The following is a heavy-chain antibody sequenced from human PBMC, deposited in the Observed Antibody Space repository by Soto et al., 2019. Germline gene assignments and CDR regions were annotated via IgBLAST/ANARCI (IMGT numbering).Heavy chain of an antibody. CDR1: GFTFSSHA. D-gene: IGHD1-1*01. CDR3: ARRSISGTFYFDY. Sequence: GGSLRLSCAASGFTFSSHAMSWVRQAPGEGLERVSSIGTTFGTHYADSVKGRFTISRDNSKNTVYLEMNSLRVEDTAVFYCARRSISGTFYFDYWGQGTLVTVSS. J-gene: IGHJ4*02. CDR2: IGTTFGT. V-gene: IGHV3-23*01.